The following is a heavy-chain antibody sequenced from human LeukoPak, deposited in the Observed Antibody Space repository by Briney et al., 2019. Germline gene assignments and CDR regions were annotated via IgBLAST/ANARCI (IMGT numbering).Heavy chain of an antibody. D-gene: IGHD2-15*01. CDR3: ARDIKRGRDSWWVDY. V-gene: IGHV1-46*01. CDR1: GYTFTNYY. J-gene: IGHJ4*02. CDR2: INPSGGST. Sequence: ASVKVSCKASGYTFTNYYIHWVRQAPGQGLECMGIINPSGGSTSYAQKFQGRVTMTRDMSTSTVDMELSSLRSEDTAVYYCARDIKRGRDSWWVDYWGQGTLVTVSS.